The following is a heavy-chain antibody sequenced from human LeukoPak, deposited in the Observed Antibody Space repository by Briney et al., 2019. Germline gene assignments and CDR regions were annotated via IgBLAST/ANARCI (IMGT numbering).Heavy chain of an antibody. V-gene: IGHV3-30-3*01. CDR2: ISYDGINT. CDR1: GFTFSTYA. J-gene: IGHJ4*02. D-gene: IGHD2-15*01. CDR3: ARAQIPGRCSGGNCYSGY. Sequence: GRSLRLSCEASGFTFSTYAMNWVRQAPGKGLEWVALISYDGINTYYADSVKGRFTISRDNSKNTLYLQMNSLRGDDTAVYYCARAQIPGRCSGGNCYSGYWGQGTLVTVSS.